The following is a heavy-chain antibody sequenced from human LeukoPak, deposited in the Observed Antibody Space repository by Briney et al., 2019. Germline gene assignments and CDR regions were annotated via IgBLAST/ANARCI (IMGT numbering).Heavy chain of an antibody. Sequence: GRSLRLSCAASGFTFSSYGMHWVRQAPGKGLEWVAVIWYDGSNKYYADSVKGRFTISRDNFKNTLYLQMNSLRAEDTAVYYCARDVSYSSSWYVYWGQGTLVTVSS. D-gene: IGHD6-13*01. V-gene: IGHV3-33*01. CDR1: GFTFSSYG. CDR2: IWYDGSNK. CDR3: ARDVSYSSSWYVY. J-gene: IGHJ4*02.